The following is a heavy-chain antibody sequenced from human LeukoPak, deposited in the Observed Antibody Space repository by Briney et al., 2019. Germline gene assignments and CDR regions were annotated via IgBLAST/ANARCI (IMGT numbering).Heavy chain of an antibody. CDR2: IYYSGST. CDR3: AKDGMGEPEYFQH. V-gene: IGHV4-59*12. J-gene: IGHJ1*01. Sequence: SETLSLTCTVSGGSISSYYWSWIRQPPGKGPEWIGYIYYSGSTNYNPSLKSRVTISVDTSKNQFSLKLSSVTAADTAVYYCAKDGMGEPEYFQHWGQGTLVTVSS. CDR1: GGSISSYY. D-gene: IGHD3-16*01.